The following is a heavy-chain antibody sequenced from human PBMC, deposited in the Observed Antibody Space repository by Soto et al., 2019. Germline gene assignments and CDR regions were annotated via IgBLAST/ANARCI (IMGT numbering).Heavy chain of an antibody. CDR3: AKEVGYSLGWSEFDY. D-gene: IGHD6-19*01. Sequence: EVQLLESGGGLVQHGGSLRLSCAASGFPFSSYAMSWVRQAPGKGLEWVSAISGSGGSTYYADSLKGRSTLSRDNSKDTLSLQMNSLRAEDTAVYYCAKEVGYSLGWSEFDYGGQGILVTVPS. V-gene: IGHV3-23*01. CDR2: ISGSGGST. CDR1: GFPFSSYA. J-gene: IGHJ4*02.